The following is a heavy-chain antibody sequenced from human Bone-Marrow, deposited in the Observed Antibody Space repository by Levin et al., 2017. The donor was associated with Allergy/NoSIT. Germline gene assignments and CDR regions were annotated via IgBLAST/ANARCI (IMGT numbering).Heavy chain of an antibody. Sequence: ASETLSLTCTVSGDSVISGHYYWSWIRQSPGTGLEWIGHSYYSGTAYYNPSLKSRLTISVDTSQNQFSLNLNSVTAADTAVYYCARVRNAGGRGWFDSWGQGTLVTVSS. CDR2: SYYSGTA. V-gene: IGHV4-31*03. J-gene: IGHJ5*01. D-gene: IGHD2-8*02. CDR3: ARVRNAGGRGWFDS. CDR1: GDSVISGHYY.